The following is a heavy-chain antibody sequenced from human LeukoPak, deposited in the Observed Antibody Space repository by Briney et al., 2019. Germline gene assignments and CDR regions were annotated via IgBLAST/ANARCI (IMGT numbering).Heavy chain of an antibody. Sequence: GGSLRLSCAASGFTLGSYWMTWVRQAPGKGLEWVSAISGSGGSTYYADSVKGRFTISRDNSKNTLYLQMNSLRAEDTAVYYCAKRVFGGVDIWGQGTMVTVSS. CDR2: ISGSGGST. V-gene: IGHV3-23*01. D-gene: IGHD3-16*01. CDR1: GFTLGSYW. J-gene: IGHJ3*02. CDR3: AKRVFGGVDI.